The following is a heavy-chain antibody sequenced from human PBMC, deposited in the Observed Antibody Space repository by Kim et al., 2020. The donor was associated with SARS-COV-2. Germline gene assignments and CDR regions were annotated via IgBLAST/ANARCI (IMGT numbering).Heavy chain of an antibody. CDR3: ARTNRGPPFAETPMAPVSVWFDP. Sequence: ASVKVSCKASGYTFTTNAMNWVRQAPGQGLEWMGWINTKTGKPTYAQDFTGRFVFSLDTSVNTAYLQISSLKAEDTAVYYCARTNRGPPFAETPMAPVSVWFDPWGQGTLVTVSS. CDR1: GYTFTTNA. D-gene: IGHD5-18*01. CDR2: INTKTGKP. J-gene: IGHJ5*02. V-gene: IGHV7-4-1*02.